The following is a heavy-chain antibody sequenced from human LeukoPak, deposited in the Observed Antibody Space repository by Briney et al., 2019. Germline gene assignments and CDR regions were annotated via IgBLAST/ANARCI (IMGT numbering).Heavy chain of an antibody. V-gene: IGHV4-59*01. CDR3: ARVVVVPAAFYYYYMDV. CDR2: IYYSGST. Sequence: PSETLSLTCTVSGGSISSYYWSWIRQPPGKGLEWIRYIYYSGSTNFNPSLKSRVTISVDTYKNQFSLKLSSVTAADTAVYYCARVVVVPAAFYYYYMDVWGKGTTVTVSS. D-gene: IGHD2-2*01. CDR1: GGSISSYY. J-gene: IGHJ6*03.